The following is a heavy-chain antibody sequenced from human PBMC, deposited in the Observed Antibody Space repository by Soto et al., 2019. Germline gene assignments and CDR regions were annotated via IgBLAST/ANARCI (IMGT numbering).Heavy chain of an antibody. Sequence: QVQLVQSGAEVKKPGSSVKVSCKASGGTFSSYAISWVRQAPGQGLEWMGGIIPIFGTANYAQKFQGRVTITADESTITAYMELSSLRSEDTAVYYCVRAPVVIVLVPAATAFDYWGQGTLVTVSS. CDR2: IIPIFGTA. D-gene: IGHD2-2*03. CDR1: GGTFSSYA. CDR3: VRAPVVIVLVPAATAFDY. V-gene: IGHV1-69*12. J-gene: IGHJ4*02.